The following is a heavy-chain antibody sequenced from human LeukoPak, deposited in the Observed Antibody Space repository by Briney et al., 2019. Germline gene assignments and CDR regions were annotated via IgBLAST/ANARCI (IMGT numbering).Heavy chain of an antibody. V-gene: IGHV4-59*01. D-gene: IGHD2-15*01. J-gene: IGHJ4*02. CDR3: ARGDCSGGSCYEGRYYFDY. CDR2: FYHSGST. Sequence: SETLSLTCSVSGGPISSYFWSWVRQPPGKGLEWIGCFYHSGSTNYNPSLKSRVTTSVDTSKNQFSLRLNSVTAADTAMYYCARGDCSGGSCYEGRYYFDYWGQGTLVTVSS. CDR1: GGPISSYF.